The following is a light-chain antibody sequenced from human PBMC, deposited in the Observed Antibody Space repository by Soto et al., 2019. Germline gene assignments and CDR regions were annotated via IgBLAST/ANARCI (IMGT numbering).Light chain of an antibody. CDR1: QDMHTF. Sequence: AIQLTQSPSSVSASVGDRITITCRASQDMHTFLAGYQQKPGKAPQLLLYKASTLQSGVPSRFSGSGSGTDFTLTISSLQPEDFATYSCQQFYIFPVSCGQGTGLEIK. V-gene: IGKV1-13*01. CDR3: QQFYIFPVS. J-gene: IGKJ5*01. CDR2: KAS.